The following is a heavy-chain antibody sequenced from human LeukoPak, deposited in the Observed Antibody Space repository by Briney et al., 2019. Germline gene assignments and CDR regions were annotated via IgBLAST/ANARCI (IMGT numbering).Heavy chain of an antibody. CDR1: GGSISSSSYY. D-gene: IGHD2-15*01. Sequence: PSETLSLTCTVSGGSISSSSYYWGWIRQPPGKGLEWIGSIYYSGSTYYNPSLKSRVTIYVDTSKNQFSLKLSSVPAADTAVYYCASDSVVAVAANYFDYWCQGTLVTVTS. CDR3: ASDSVVAVAANYFDY. V-gene: IGHV4-39*01. CDR2: IYYSGST. J-gene: IGHJ4*02.